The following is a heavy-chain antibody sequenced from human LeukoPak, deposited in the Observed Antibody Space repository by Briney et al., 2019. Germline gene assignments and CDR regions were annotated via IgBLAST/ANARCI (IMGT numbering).Heavy chain of an antibody. CDR2: ISYDGSNK. J-gene: IGHJ4*02. D-gene: IGHD6-19*01. V-gene: IGHV3-30-3*01. CDR3: ARDSSGWYSPSGDY. Sequence: GGSLRLSCAASGFTFSSYAMHWVRQAPGKGLEWVAVISYDGSNKYYADSMKGLFTISRDNAKNSLYLQMNSLRAEDTAVYYCARDSSGWYSPSGDYWGQGTLVTVSS. CDR1: GFTFSSYA.